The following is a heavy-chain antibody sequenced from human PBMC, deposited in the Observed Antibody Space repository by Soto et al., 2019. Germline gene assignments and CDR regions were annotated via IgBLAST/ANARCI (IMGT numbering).Heavy chain of an antibody. CDR1: GSTFTSYA. J-gene: IGHJ4*02. CDR3: AMEYDGSGSYHYFDY. V-gene: IGHV1-3*01. D-gene: IGHD3-10*01. CDR2: INAGNGNT. Sequence: QVQLVQSGAEVKKPGASVKVSCKASGSTFTSYAMHWVRQAPGQRLEGMGWINAGNGNTKYSQKFQGRVTITRDTSASPAYMELSSLRSDDTAVYYCAMEYDGSGSYHYFDYWGQGTLVTFSS.